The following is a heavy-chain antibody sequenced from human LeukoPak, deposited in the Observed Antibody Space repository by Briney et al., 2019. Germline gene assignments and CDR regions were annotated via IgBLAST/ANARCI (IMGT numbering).Heavy chain of an antibody. V-gene: IGHV3-23*01. Sequence: PGGSLRLSCAASGFSFGSYAMSWVRQAAGKGLEWVSEICGSVSGSGDCTHYADSVKGRFTISRDNSKKTLYLQMNSLRAEDTAVYYCAKVLAYSGSYLDAFDIWGQGTMVTVSS. J-gene: IGHJ3*02. D-gene: IGHD1-26*01. CDR1: GFSFGSYA. CDR2: ICGSVSGSGDCT. CDR3: AKVLAYSGSYLDAFDI.